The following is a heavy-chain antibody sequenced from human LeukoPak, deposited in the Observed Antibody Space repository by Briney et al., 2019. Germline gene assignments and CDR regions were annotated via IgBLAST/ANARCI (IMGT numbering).Heavy chain of an antibody. CDR1: GFTFSSHA. CDR3: VKEAGVFDY. J-gene: IGHJ4*02. CDR2: VGGTSYYT. Sequence: GGSLRLSCAASGFTFSSHAMNWVRQAPGKGLEWVSVVGGTSYYTHYADCVKGRFTISRDNSKNTLYLQMSSLRAEDTAVYCCVKEAGVFDYWGQGTLVTVSP. V-gene: IGHV3-23*01.